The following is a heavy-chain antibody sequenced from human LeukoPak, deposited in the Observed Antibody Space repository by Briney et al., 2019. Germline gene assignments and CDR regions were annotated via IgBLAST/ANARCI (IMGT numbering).Heavy chain of an antibody. CDR3: ARGLNYYDSSVSY. V-gene: IGHV3-21*01. J-gene: IGHJ4*02. CDR1: GFTFSSYS. Sequence: PGGSLRLSCAASGFTFSSYSMNWVRQAPGKGLGWVSSISSSSSYIYYAGSVKGRFTISRDNAKNSLYLQMNSLRAEDTAVYYCARGLNYYDSSVSYWGQGTLVTVSS. D-gene: IGHD3-22*01. CDR2: ISSSSSYI.